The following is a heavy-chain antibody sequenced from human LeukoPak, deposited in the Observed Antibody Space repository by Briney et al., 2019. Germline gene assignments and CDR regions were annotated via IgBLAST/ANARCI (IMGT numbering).Heavy chain of an antibody. D-gene: IGHD3-10*01. CDR3: ARDSSRDSGSSNDC. CDR1: GFTFSSYW. Sequence: GGSLRPSCAASGFTFSSYWMTWFRQAPGKGLEWVANINEDGSGKYYVDSVKGRFTISRDNAKNSLNLQMITLRAEDTAVYYCARDSSRDSGSSNDCWGQGTLVTVSS. CDR2: INEDGSGK. J-gene: IGHJ4*02. V-gene: IGHV3-7*04.